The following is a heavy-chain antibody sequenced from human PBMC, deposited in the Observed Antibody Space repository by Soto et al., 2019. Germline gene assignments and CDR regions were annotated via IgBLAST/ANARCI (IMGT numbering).Heavy chain of an antibody. V-gene: IGHV3-23*01. CDR1: GFTFSSYA. CDR2: ISGSGGST. Sequence: GGSLRLSCAASGFTFSSYAMSWVRQAPGKGLEWVSAISGSGGSTYYADSVKGPFTISIENSKNTLYLQMNSLRAEDTAVYYCAKDLLCSGGSCNPGAFDIWGQGTMVTVSS. J-gene: IGHJ3*02. CDR3: AKDLLCSGGSCNPGAFDI. D-gene: IGHD2-15*01.